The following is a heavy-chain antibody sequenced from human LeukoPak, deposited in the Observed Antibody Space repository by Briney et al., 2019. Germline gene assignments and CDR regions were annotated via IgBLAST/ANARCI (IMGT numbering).Heavy chain of an antibody. CDR3: ARTYYYDSSGHSLGAFDI. CDR2: IIPIFGTA. CDR1: GGTFSSYA. Sequence: SVKVSCKASGGTFSSYAISWVRQAPGQGLEWMGGIIPIFGTANYAQKFQGRVTITADKSTSTAYMELSSLRSEDTAVYYCARTYYYDSSGHSLGAFDIWGQGTMVTVSS. V-gene: IGHV1-69*06. D-gene: IGHD3-22*01. J-gene: IGHJ3*02.